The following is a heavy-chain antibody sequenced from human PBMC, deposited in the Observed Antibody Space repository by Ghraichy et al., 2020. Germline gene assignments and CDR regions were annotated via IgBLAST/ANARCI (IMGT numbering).Heavy chain of an antibody. V-gene: IGHV1-69*13. CDR3: ASGGYDSSGYSYYFDY. D-gene: IGHD3-22*01. CDR2: IIPIFGTA. J-gene: IGHJ4*02. CDR1: GGTFSSYA. Sequence: SVKVSCKASGGTFSSYAISWVRQAPGQGLEWMGGIIPIFGTANYAQKFQGRVTITADESTSTAYMELSSLRSEDTAVYYCASGGYDSSGYSYYFDYWGQGTLVTVSS.